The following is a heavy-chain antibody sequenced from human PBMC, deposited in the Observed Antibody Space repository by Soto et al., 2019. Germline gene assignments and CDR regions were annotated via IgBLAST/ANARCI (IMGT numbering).Heavy chain of an antibody. CDR2: MNPNSGNT. V-gene: IGHV1-8*01. J-gene: IGHJ5*02. D-gene: IGHD2-15*01. Sequence: ASVKVSCKASGYTFTSYDINCVRQATGQGLEWMGWMNPNSGNTGYAQKFQGRVTMTRNTSIGTAYMELSSLRSEDTAVYYCARSGGSVNWFDPWGQGTLVTVSS. CDR3: ARSGGSVNWFDP. CDR1: GYTFTSYD.